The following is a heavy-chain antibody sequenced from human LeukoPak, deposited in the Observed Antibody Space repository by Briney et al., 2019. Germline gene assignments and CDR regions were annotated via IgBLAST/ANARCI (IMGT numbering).Heavy chain of an antibody. V-gene: IGHV3-21*01. J-gene: IGHJ5*02. CDR1: GFTFSSYS. Sequence: GGSLRLSCAASGFTFSSYSMNWVRQAPGKGLEWVSSISSSSSYIYYADSVKGRFTISRDNAKNSLYLQMNSLRAEDTAVYYCARGLYSSSWYSESPFGPWGQGTLVTVSS. CDR2: ISSSSSYI. CDR3: ARGLYSSSWYSESPFGP. D-gene: IGHD6-13*01.